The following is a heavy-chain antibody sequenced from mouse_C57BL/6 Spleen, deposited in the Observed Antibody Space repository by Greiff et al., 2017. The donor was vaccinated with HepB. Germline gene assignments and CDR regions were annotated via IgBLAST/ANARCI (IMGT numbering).Heavy chain of an antibody. CDR1: GYTFTSYW. Sequence: QVQLQQSGAELVKPGASVKLSCKASGYTFTSYWMQWVKQRPGQGLEWIGEIDPSDSYTNYNQKFKGKATLTVDTSSSTAYMQLSSLTSEDSAVYYCAGGNYENYWGQGTTLTVSS. J-gene: IGHJ2*01. V-gene: IGHV1-50*01. D-gene: IGHD2-1*01. CDR3: AGGNYENY. CDR2: IDPSDSYT.